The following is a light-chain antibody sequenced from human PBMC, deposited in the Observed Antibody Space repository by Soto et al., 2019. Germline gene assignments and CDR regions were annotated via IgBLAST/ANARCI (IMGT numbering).Light chain of an antibody. J-gene: IGKJ1*01. CDR3: QQYSYFAT. CDR2: KAS. CDR1: QSISSW. V-gene: IGKV1-5*03. Sequence: DSPMTQSPSTLSASVGDRVTISCRASQSISSWLTWYQQKAGQAPKLLIYKASIVESGVPSRCSGSGSGTEFTLTISSLQHDDSATYYCQQYSYFATFGQGTRVEVK.